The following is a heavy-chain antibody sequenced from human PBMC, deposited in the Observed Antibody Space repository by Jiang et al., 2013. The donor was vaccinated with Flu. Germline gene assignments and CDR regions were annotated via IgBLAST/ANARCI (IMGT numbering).Heavy chain of an antibody. CDR2: IYYSGST. CDR3: ARHAPGVVVKDAFDI. V-gene: IGHV4-39*01. CDR1: GDSISSSSYY. J-gene: IGHJ3*02. Sequence: PGLVKPSGTLSLTCAVSGDSISSSSYYWGWIRQPPGKGLEWIGSIYYSGSTYYNPSLKSRVTISVDTSKNQFSLKLSSVTAADTAVYYCARHAPGVVVKDAFDIWGQGTMVTVSS. D-gene: IGHD3-22*01.